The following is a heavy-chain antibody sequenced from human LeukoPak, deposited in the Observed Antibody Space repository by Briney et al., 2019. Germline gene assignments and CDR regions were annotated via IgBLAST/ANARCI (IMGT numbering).Heavy chain of an antibody. D-gene: IGHD6-6*01. CDR2: ISYDGSNK. V-gene: IGHV3-30*03. CDR3: ARWPYSSSYYFDY. CDR1: GFTFSSYG. Sequence: GGSLRLSCAASGFTFSSYGMHWVRQAPGKGLEWVAVISYDGSNKYYADSVKGRFTISRDNSKNTLYLQMNSLRAEDTAVYYCARWPYSSSYYFDYWGQGTLVTVSS. J-gene: IGHJ4*02.